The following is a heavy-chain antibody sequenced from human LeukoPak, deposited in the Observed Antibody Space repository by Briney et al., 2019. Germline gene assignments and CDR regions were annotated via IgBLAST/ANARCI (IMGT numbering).Heavy chain of an antibody. D-gene: IGHD3-22*01. Sequence: ASVKVSCKASGYTFTSYYMHWVRQAPGQGLEWMGIINPSGGSTSYAQKFQGRVTMTRDTSTSTVYMELSSLRSEDTAAYYCAREGIDYYDSSGPSPFGYWGQGTLVTVSS. V-gene: IGHV1-46*01. J-gene: IGHJ4*02. CDR3: AREGIDYYDSSGPSPFGY. CDR2: INPSGGST. CDR1: GYTFTSYY.